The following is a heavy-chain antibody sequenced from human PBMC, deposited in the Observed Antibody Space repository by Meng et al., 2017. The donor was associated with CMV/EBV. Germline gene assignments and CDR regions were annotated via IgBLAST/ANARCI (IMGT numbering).Heavy chain of an antibody. D-gene: IGHD3-22*01. CDR2: ISSSGSTI. V-gene: IGHV3-48*03. CDR3: ARLQDSSGYYRVVVTIDY. CDR1: GFTFSSYE. J-gene: IGHJ4*02. Sequence: LTRAASGFTFSSYEMNWVRQAPGKGLEWVSYISSSGSTIYYADSVKGRFTISRDNAKNSLYLQMNSLRAEDTAVYYCARLQDSSGYYRVVVTIDYWGQGTLVTVSS.